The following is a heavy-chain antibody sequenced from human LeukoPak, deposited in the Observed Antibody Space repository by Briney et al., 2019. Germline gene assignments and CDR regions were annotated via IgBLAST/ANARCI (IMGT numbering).Heavy chain of an antibody. D-gene: IGHD3-22*01. CDR2: IIRIFGTA. Sequence: SVKVSCKASGGTFSSYAISWVRQAPGQGLEWMGGIIRIFGTANYAQKFQGRVTITTDESTSTAYMELSSLRSEDTAVYYCARDDVSSGYFDYWGQGTLVTVSS. V-gene: IGHV1-69*05. J-gene: IGHJ4*02. CDR1: GGTFSSYA. CDR3: ARDDVSSGYFDY.